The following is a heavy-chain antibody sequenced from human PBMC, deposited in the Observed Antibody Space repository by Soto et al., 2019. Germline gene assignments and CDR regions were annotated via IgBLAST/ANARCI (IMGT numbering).Heavy chain of an antibody. CDR3: ARDGGAY. Sequence: QLQLVESGGGVVQPVRSLRLSCAASGFTFSSYAMHWVRRAPGKGLEWMAVMSYDGSNKYYADSVKGRFTISRDNSKNTLYLQMNSLRPEDTALYYCARDGGAYWGQGTLVIVSS. D-gene: IGHD3-16*01. CDR2: MSYDGSNK. CDR1: GFTFSSYA. V-gene: IGHV3-30-3*01. J-gene: IGHJ4*02.